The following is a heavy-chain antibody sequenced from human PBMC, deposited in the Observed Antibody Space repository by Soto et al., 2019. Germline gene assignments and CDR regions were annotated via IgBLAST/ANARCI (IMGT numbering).Heavy chain of an antibody. J-gene: IGHJ3*02. Sequence: GGSLRLSCAASGFTFSSYWMHWVRQAPGKGLVWVSRINSDGSSTSYADSVKGRFTISRDNAKNTLYLQMNSLRAEDTAVYYCAKDLYGSGSPNAFDIWGQGTMVTVSS. CDR3: AKDLYGSGSPNAFDI. CDR1: GFTFSSYW. D-gene: IGHD3-10*01. V-gene: IGHV3-74*01. CDR2: INSDGSST.